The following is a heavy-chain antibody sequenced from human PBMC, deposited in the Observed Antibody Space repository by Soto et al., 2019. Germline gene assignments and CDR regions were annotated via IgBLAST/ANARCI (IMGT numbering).Heavy chain of an antibody. Sequence: QVQLVGSGGGVVQPGTSLRLSCAASGFTFKQYGMRWVRQAPGKGLEWVAVIWHDGRRRDFADSVKGRFATYRDNSKDTVYLQMDSLRVEDTAVYYCARDPGPDGPIDHWGLGTLVTVSS. CDR1: GFTFKQYG. CDR2: IWHDGRRR. V-gene: IGHV3-33*01. J-gene: IGHJ4*02. CDR3: ARDPGPDGPIDH.